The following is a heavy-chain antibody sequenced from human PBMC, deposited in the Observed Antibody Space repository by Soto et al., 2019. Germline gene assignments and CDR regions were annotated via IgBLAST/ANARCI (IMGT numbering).Heavy chain of an antibody. Sequence: GGSLRLSCAASGFTFSSYAMSWVRQAPGKGLEWVSAISGSGGSTYYADSVKGRFTISRDNSKNTLYLQMNSLRAEDTAVYYCAKAMFPGDIVVVQSADYYYYGMDVWGQGTTVTVSS. D-gene: IGHD2-2*01. CDR1: GFTFSSYA. V-gene: IGHV3-23*01. CDR3: AKAMFPGDIVVVQSADYYYYGMDV. CDR2: ISGSGGST. J-gene: IGHJ6*02.